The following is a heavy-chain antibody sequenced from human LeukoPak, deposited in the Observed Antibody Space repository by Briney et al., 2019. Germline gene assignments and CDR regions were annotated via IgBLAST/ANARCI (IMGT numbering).Heavy chain of an antibody. CDR3: VKDVSATVTTVDY. CDR1: GFTFSNYG. J-gene: IGHJ4*02. V-gene: IGHV3-23*01. CDR2: ISGSGSST. D-gene: IGHD4-17*01. Sequence: QPGGSLRLSCAASGFTFSNYGMSWVRQAPGKGLEWVSDISGSGSSTYYADSVKGRFTISRDNSKNTLYLQMNSLRAEDTAVYYCVKDVSATVTTVDYWGQGTLVTVSS.